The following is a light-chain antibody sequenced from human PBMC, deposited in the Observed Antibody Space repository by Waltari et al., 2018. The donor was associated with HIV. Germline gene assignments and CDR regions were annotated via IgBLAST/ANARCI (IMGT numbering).Light chain of an antibody. CDR3: AAGDDSLGGWV. CDR1: SSNIGDNY. CDR2: SNS. Sequence: QSALTQPPSTSGTPGPTVTIPCSGRSSNIGDNYVSWYQQLPGTAPKLLIYSNSKRPPGVRDRYAGSRSGTAASRVIKVHQSGDEAGDHGAAGDDSLGGWVVGGGTNRTGL. J-gene: IGLJ3*02. V-gene: IGLV1-47*02.